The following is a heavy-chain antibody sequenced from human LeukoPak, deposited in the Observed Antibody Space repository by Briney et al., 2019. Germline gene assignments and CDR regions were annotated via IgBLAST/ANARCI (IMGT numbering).Heavy chain of an antibody. D-gene: IGHD6-13*01. CDR1: GFTFSSYA. CDR3: ARDDFEQQPY. J-gene: IGHJ4*02. CDR2: ISGSGGST. V-gene: IGHV3-23*01. Sequence: PGGSLRLSCAASGFTFSSYAMSWVRQAPGKGLEWVSAISGSGGSTYYADSVKGRFTISRDNAKNSLYLQMNSLRAEDTAVHYCARDDFEQQPYWGQGTLVTVSS.